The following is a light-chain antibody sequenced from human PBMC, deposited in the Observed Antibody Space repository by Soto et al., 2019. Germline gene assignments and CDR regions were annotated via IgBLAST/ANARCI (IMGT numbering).Light chain of an antibody. CDR2: DAS. V-gene: IGKV3-11*01. J-gene: IGKJ1*01. CDR1: QSVGTY. CDR3: ELRTEWQRT. Sequence: EVVLTQSPATLSLSPGESATVSCRASQSVGTYLAWYQQRPGQAPRLLIYDASNRATGVPARFSGSGSGTDLTLTISSLEPGDFAVYYWELRTEWQRTFGQGTKVEIK.